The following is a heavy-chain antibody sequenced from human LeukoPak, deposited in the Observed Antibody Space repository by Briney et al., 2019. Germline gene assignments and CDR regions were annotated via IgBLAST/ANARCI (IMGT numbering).Heavy chain of an antibody. CDR3: ARQYYDYVWGSYRLDY. Sequence: PSETLSLTCTVSGGSISSYYWSWIRQPPGKGLERIGYIYYSGSTNYNPSLKSRVTISVDTSKNQFSLKLSSVTAADTAVYYCARQYYDYVWGSYRLDYWGQGTLVTVSS. V-gene: IGHV4-59*08. CDR1: GGSISSYY. CDR2: IYYSGST. J-gene: IGHJ4*02. D-gene: IGHD3-16*02.